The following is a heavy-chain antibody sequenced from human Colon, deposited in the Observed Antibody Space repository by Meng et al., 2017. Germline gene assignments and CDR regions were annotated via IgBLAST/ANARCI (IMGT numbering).Heavy chain of an antibody. CDR3: ARDWGDVRGGFDF. V-gene: IGHV6-1*01. D-gene: IGHD3-10*02. CDR2: TYYRSTYYN. CDR1: VESVPGTGAA. Sequence: LKRTGPDLVKPRQPPSAPWPTSVESVPGTGAAWNWSRQSPARGLEWLGRTYYRSTYYNDDALSVKSRITINPDTSKNQFSLQLNSVTPEDTAIYYCARDWGDVRGGFDFWGQGTLVTVSS. J-gene: IGHJ4*02.